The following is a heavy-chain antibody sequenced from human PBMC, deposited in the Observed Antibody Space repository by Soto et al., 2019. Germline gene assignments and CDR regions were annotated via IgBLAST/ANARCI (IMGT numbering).Heavy chain of an antibody. V-gene: IGHV1-69*05. CDR2: IIPIFGTA. D-gene: IGHD3-3*01. Sequence: QVQLVQSGAEVKKPGSSVKVSCKASGGTFSSYAISWVRQAPGQGLEWMGGIIPIFGTANYAQKFQGRVTITSDESTSTAYMELSSLRSEDTAVYYCCITIFGVVTDYYYYGMDVWGQGTTVTVSS. J-gene: IGHJ6*02. CDR3: CITIFGVVTDYYYYGMDV. CDR1: GGTFSSYA.